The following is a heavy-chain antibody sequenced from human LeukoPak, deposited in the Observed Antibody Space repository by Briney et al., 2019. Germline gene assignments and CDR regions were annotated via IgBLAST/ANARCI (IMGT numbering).Heavy chain of an antibody. CDR3: ATRGSTWYVLGDY. Sequence: GGSLRLSCAASGFSFCNYAMHWVRQAPGKGLEWVAFISYDGGNKYYADSVKGRFTISRDNPKNTLYLQMNSLRAEDTAVYYCATRGSTWYVLGDYWGQGTLVTVSS. D-gene: IGHD1-26*01. CDR2: ISYDGGNK. CDR1: GFSFCNYA. J-gene: IGHJ4*02. V-gene: IGHV3-30-3*01.